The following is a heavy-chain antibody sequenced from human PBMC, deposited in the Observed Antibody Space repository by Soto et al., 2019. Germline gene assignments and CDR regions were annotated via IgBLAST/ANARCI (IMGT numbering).Heavy chain of an antibody. J-gene: IGHJ3*02. CDR3: ARVGNYYDSSGPYDAFDI. Sequence: SVKVSCKASGGTFSSYTISWVRQAPGQGLEWMGRIIPILGIANYAQKFQGRVTITADKSTSTAYMELSSLRSEDTAVYYCARVGNYYDSSGPYDAFDIWAQRTMVTVSS. CDR1: GGTFSSYT. CDR2: IIPILGIA. V-gene: IGHV1-69*02. D-gene: IGHD3-22*01.